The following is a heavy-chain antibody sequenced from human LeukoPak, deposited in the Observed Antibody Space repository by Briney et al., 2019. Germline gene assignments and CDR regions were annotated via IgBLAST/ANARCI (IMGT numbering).Heavy chain of an antibody. J-gene: IGHJ4*02. CDR1: GFTFSSYA. CDR2: ISSNGGST. V-gene: IGHV3-64D*06. Sequence: GGSLRLSCSASGFTFSSYAMDWVRQAPGKGLEYVSAISSNGGSTYYADSVKGRFTISRDNSKNTLYLQMSSLRAEDTAVYYCVKDPDCSGGSCAPGYFDYWAREPWSPSPQ. D-gene: IGHD2-15*01. CDR3: VKDPDCSGGSCAPGYFDY.